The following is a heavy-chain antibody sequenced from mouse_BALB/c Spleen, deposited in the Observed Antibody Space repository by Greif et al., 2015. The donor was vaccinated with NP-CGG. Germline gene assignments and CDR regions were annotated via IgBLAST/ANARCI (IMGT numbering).Heavy chain of an antibody. CDR2: IRNKANGYTT. Sequence: EVKLVESGGGLVQPGGSLRLSCATSGFTFTDYYMSWVRQPPGKALEWLGFIRNKANGYTTEYSASVKGRFTISRDNSQSILYLQMNALRAEDSATYYCARDMTMITGGNPPDYWGQGTSVTVSS. J-gene: IGHJ4*01. CDR3: ARDMTMITGGNPPDY. D-gene: IGHD2-4*01. V-gene: IGHV7-3*02. CDR1: GFTFTDYY.